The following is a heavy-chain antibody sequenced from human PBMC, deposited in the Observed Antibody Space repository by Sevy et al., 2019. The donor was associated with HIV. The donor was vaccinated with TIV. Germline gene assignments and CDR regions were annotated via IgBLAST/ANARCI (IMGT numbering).Heavy chain of an antibody. V-gene: IGHV1-2*02. CDR2: INPDSGGP. CDR1: GYTFTGYY. Sequence: ASVKVSCKASGYTFTGYYMHWMRQAPGQGLEWMGWINPDSGGPTDAPKFQGRITLTRHTSISTAYMDLSRLKSDDTAVYYCVRDDRDGYFEYWGQGTLVTVSS. CDR3: VRDDRDGYFEY. J-gene: IGHJ4*02.